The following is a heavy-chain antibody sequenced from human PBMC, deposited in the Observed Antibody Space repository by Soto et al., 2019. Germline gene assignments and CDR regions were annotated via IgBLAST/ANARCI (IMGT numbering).Heavy chain of an antibody. J-gene: IGHJ3*02. Sequence: GGSLRLSCAASGFTFSSYGMHWVRQAPGKGLEWVAVISYDGSNKYYADSVKGRFTISRDNSKNTLYLQMNSLRAEDTAVYYCAKDSLLRITMVRGVMLGAFEIWGQGTMVTVS. CDR3: AKDSLLRITMVRGVMLGAFEI. D-gene: IGHD3-10*01. V-gene: IGHV3-30*18. CDR2: ISYDGSNK. CDR1: GFTFSSYG.